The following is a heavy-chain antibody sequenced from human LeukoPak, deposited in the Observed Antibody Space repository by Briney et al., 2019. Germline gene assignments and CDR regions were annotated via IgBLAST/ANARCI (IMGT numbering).Heavy chain of an antibody. CDR1: GFTFSRYS. V-gene: IGHV3-21*01. Sequence: KPGGSLRLSCAACGFTFSRYSIDWVRQAPGKGLERVASITSSSSHIYYADSVKGRFTISRDNAKNEVYLQMNSLRAEDTAIYYCARVMMGATVTTFHYYCMDVWGVGTTVTVSS. CDR2: ITSSSSHI. D-gene: IGHD4-11*01. J-gene: IGHJ6*03. CDR3: ARVMMGATVTTFHYYCMDV.